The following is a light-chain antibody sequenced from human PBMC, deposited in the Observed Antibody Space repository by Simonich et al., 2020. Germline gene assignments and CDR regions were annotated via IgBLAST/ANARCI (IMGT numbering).Light chain of an antibody. V-gene: IGKV1-5*03. CDR1: QSNSSW. Sequence: DIQMTQSPSTLSASVGDRVTITCRASQSNSSWLAWYQKKPGKAPKLLIYKASSLESGVPSRFSGSGSGTEFTLTISSLQPDDFATYYCQQYNSYWTFGQGTKVEIK. CDR2: KAS. J-gene: IGKJ1*01. CDR3: QQYNSYWT.